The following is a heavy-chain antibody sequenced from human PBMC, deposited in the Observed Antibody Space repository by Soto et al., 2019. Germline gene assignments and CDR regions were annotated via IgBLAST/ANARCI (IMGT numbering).Heavy chain of an antibody. Sequence: QVQLVESGGGVVQPGRSLRLSCVASGFTFSSYGVHWVRQAPGKGLEWVAIIWYDGSNKYYGDSVKGRFTISRDNSKNMLYLQMNSLRAEDTAVYYCARVGNGWYFDYWGQGTLVTVSS. J-gene: IGHJ4*02. V-gene: IGHV3-33*01. CDR2: IWYDGSNK. CDR1: GFTFSSYG. D-gene: IGHD6-19*01. CDR3: ARVGNGWYFDY.